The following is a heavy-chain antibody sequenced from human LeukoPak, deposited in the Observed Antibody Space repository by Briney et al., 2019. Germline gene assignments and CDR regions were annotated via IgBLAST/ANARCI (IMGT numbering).Heavy chain of an antibody. J-gene: IGHJ5*02. CDR2: IYSSGST. D-gene: IGHD2-15*01. CDR1: GGSISSGSYY. V-gene: IGHV4-61*02. CDR3: ARSPLLGYCSGGSCNWFDP. Sequence: SETLSLTCTASGGSISSGSYYWSWIRQPAGKGLEWIGRIYSSGSTNYNPSLKSRVIISVDTSKNQFSLKLSSVTAADTAVYYCARSPLLGYCSGGSCNWFDPWGQGTLVTVSS.